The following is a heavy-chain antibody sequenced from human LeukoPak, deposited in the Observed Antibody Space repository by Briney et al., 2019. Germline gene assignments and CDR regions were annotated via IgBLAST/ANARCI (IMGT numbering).Heavy chain of an antibody. CDR3: ARGESYDFWSGYHNWFDP. CDR1: GGSISSYY. V-gene: IGHV4-59*08. J-gene: IGHJ5*02. CDR2: IYYSGST. Sequence: PSETLSLTCTVSGGSISSYYWSWIRQPPGKGLEWIGYIYYSGSTNYNPSLKSRVTISVDTSKNQFSLKLSSVTAADTAVYYCARGESYDFWSGYHNWFDPWGQGTLVTVSS. D-gene: IGHD3-3*01.